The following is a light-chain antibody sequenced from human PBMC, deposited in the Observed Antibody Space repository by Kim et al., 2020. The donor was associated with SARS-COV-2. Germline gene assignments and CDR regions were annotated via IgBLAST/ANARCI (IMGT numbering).Light chain of an antibody. V-gene: IGLV3-21*04. J-gene: IGLJ3*02. Sequence: SYELTQAPSVSVAPGETARLTCGGDNTENKGVHWYQQKPGRAPVLVISYDDGRPSGIPARFSGSNSGNTATLTISRVEAGDEADYYCQVWDSSSDNPGVFGGGTKVTVL. CDR3: QVWDSSSDNPGV. CDR2: YDD. CDR1: NTENKG.